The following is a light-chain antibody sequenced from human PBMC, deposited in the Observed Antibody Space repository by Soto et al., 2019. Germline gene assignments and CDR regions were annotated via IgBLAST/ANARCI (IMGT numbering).Light chain of an antibody. CDR1: QSISSW. CDR3: QQYNSYWT. CDR2: KAS. Sequence: DIQMTQSPSTLSASVGDRVTITCRASQSISSWLAWYQQKPGKAPKLLIYKASSLESGLPSRFSGSGSGTDFTLTIRSLQPDDFATYYCQQYNSYWTFGQGTKVEIK. V-gene: IGKV1-5*03. J-gene: IGKJ1*01.